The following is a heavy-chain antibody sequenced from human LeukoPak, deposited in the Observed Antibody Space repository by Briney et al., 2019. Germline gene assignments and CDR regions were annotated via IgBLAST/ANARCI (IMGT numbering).Heavy chain of an antibody. CDR2: IYTSGST. CDR1: GGSISSYY. D-gene: IGHD6-19*01. J-gene: IGHJ3*02. V-gene: IGHV4-4*07. Sequence: PSETLSLTCTVSGGSISSYYWSWIRQPAGKGLEWIGRIYTSGSTNYNPSLKSRVTMSVDTSKNQFSLKLSSVTAADTAVYYCARGPLREIAVADTGAFDIWAKGQWSPSLQ. CDR3: ARGPLREIAVADTGAFDI.